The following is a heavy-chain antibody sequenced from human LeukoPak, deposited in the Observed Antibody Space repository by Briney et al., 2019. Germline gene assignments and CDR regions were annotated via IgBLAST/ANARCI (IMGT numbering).Heavy chain of an antibody. V-gene: IGHV3-30*02. CDR2: IRYDGSNK. CDR3: ASTASSGYYYYYMDV. D-gene: IGHD6-25*01. CDR1: GFTFSSYG. J-gene: IGHJ6*03. Sequence: PGGSLRLSCAASGFTFSSYGMHWVRQAPGKGLEWVAFIRYDGSNKYYADSVKGRFTISRDNAKNSLYLQMNSLRAEDTAVYYCASTASSGYYYYYMDVWGKGTTVTVSS.